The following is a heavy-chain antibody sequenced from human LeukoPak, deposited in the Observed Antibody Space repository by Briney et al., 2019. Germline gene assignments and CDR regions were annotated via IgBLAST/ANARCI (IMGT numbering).Heavy chain of an antibody. Sequence: SETLSLTCTDSGGSISSYYWSWIRPPAGKGLEWIGRIYTSGSTNYNPSLKSRVTMSVDTSKNQFSLKLSSVTAADTAVYYCARSGDYVTNDAFDIWGQGTMVTVSS. J-gene: IGHJ3*02. D-gene: IGHD4-17*01. CDR1: GGSISSYY. CDR3: ARSGDYVTNDAFDI. V-gene: IGHV4-4*07. CDR2: IYTSGST.